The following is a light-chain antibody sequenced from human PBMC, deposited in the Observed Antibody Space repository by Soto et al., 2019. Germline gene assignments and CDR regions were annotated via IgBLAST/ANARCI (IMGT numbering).Light chain of an antibody. CDR3: QQYITYQRT. CDR1: QGISSW. CDR2: KAS. V-gene: IGKV1-5*03. J-gene: IGKJ1*01. Sequence: DIQMTQSPSTLSASVGDRVTITCRASQGISSWLAWYQQKPGKAPKLLIYKASNLESGVPSRFSGSGSGTEFTLTISSLQPDDFATYYCQQYITYQRTFGQGTKVEIK.